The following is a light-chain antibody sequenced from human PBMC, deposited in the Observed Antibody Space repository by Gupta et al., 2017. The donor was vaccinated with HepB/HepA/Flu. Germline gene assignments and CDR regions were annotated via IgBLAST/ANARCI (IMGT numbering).Light chain of an antibody. J-gene: IGLJ2*01. CDR3: QVWDSSSDPLV. CDR1: NIGSKS. CDR2: YDS. Sequence: SYVLTQPPSVTGAPGKTARITCGGNNIGSKSVHWYQQKPGQAPVRVVYYDSDRPSGIPERFSGSNSGNTATLTTSRVEAGDEADYYCQVWDSSSDPLVFGGGTKLTVL. V-gene: IGLV3-21*03.